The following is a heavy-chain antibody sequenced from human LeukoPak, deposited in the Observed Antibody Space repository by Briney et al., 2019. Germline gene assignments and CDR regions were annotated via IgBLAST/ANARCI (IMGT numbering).Heavy chain of an antibody. Sequence: SVKVSCKASGGTFSSYAISWVRQAPGQGLEWMGRIIPIFGIANYAQKFQGRVTITADKSTSTAYMELSGLRSEDTAVYYCARGRGITMIVVAAGDAFDIWGQGTMVTVSS. V-gene: IGHV1-69*04. CDR3: ARGRGITMIVVAAGDAFDI. CDR2: IIPIFGIA. CDR1: GGTFSSYA. D-gene: IGHD3-22*01. J-gene: IGHJ3*02.